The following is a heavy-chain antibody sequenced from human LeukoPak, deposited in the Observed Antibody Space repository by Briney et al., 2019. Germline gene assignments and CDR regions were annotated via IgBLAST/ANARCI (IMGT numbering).Heavy chain of an antibody. V-gene: IGHV1-69*13. J-gene: IGHJ4*02. CDR1: GGTFSSYA. CDR2: IIPIFGTA. D-gene: IGHD3-22*01. Sequence: SVKVSCKASGGTFSSYAISWVRQAPGQGLEWMGGIIPIFGTANYAQKFQGRVTITADESTSTVYMELSSLRSEDTAVYYCARDLLGSYYDSSGSYLDYWGQGTLVTVSS. CDR3: ARDLLGSYYDSSGSYLDY.